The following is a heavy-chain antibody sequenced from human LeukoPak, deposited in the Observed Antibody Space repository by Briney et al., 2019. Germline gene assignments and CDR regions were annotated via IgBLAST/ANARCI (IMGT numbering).Heavy chain of an antibody. CDR1: GGSISSYF. D-gene: IGHD5-24*01. Sequence: SETLSLTFTVSGGSISSYFWHWIRQPPGKGLEWLGYIFDSGTTAYNPSLKRRLTMSVDTSKNQFSLNLNSVTAADTAVYYCARDPDGYKFFDYWGRGSPVTVSS. V-gene: IGHV4-59*01. J-gene: IGHJ4*02. CDR3: ARDPDGYKFFDY. CDR2: IFDSGTT.